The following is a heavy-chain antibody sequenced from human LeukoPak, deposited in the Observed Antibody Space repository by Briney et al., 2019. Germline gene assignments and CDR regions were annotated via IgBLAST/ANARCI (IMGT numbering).Heavy chain of an antibody. J-gene: IGHJ4*02. V-gene: IGHV4-38-2*02. CDR3: ASGGLWFGELSHFRN. D-gene: IGHD3-10*01. CDR1: GYSISSGYY. CDR2: IYHSGST. Sequence: PSETLSLTCTVSGYSISSGYYWGWIRQPPGKGLEWIGSIYHSGSTNYNPSLKSRVTISVDTSKNQFSLKLSSVTAADTAVYYCASGGLWFGELSHFRNWGQGTLVTVSS.